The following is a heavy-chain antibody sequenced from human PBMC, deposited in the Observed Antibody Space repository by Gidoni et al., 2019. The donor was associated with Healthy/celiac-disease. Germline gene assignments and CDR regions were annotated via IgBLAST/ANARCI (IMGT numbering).Heavy chain of an antibody. J-gene: IGHJ6*02. CDR3: ARDGTYDWLNIWGGYGMDV. CDR1: GYTFTSSG. Sequence: QVQLVQSGAEVKKPGASVKVSCKASGYTFTSSGIRWVRQAPGQGLEWMGWISAYNGNTNYAQKLQGRVTMTTDTSTSTAYMELRSLRSDDTAVYYCARDGTYDWLNIWGGYGMDVWGQGTTVTVSS. CDR2: ISAYNGNT. V-gene: IGHV1-18*01. D-gene: IGHD3-9*01.